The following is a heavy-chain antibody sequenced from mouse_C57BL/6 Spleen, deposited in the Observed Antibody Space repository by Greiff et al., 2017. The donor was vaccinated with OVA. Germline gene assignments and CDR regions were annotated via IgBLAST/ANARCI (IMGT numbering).Heavy chain of an antibody. CDR2: IDPENGDT. D-gene: IGHD1-1*01. J-gene: IGHJ3*01. CDR3: TTGYYGSSYVS. Sequence: EVQGVESGAELVRPGASVKLSCTASGFNIKDDYMHWVKQRPEQGLEWIGWIDPENGDTEYASKFQGKATITADTSSNTAYLQLSSLTSEDTAVYYCTTGYYGSSYVSWGQGTLVTVSA. CDR1: GFNIKDDY. V-gene: IGHV14-4*01.